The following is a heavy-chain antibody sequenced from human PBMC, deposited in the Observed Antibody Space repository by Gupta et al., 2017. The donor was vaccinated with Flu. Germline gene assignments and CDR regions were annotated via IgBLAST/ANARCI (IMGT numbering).Heavy chain of an antibody. CDR2: ISSSGSTI. D-gene: IGHD3-22*01. Sequence: VRQAPGKGLEWVSNISSSGSTIYYADSVKGRFTISRDNAKNSLYLQMNSLRAEDTAVYYCASPGESGYYYDYWGQGTLVTVSS. V-gene: IGHV3-48*03. CDR3: ASPGESGYYYDY. J-gene: IGHJ4*02.